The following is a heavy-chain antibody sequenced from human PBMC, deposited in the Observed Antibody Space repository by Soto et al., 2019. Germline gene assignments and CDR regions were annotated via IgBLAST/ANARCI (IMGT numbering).Heavy chain of an antibody. CDR3: AKPRKRPGIAAAADYYYGMDV. D-gene: IGHD6-13*01. Sequence: HPGGSLRLSCAASGFTFDDYTMHWVRQAPGKGLEWVSLISWDGGSTYYADSVKGRFTISRDNSKNSLYLQMNSLRTEDTALYYCAKPRKRPGIAAAADYYYGMDVWGQGTTVTVSS. V-gene: IGHV3-43*01. CDR2: ISWDGGST. J-gene: IGHJ6*02. CDR1: GFTFDDYT.